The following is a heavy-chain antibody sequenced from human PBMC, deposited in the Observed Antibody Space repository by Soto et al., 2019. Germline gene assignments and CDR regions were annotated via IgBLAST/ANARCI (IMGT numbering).Heavy chain of an antibody. Sequence: AQLLESGGDLVQPGGSLRLSCAASGFTFRDYAMNWVRQAPGKGLEWVADISGNGNSARHADSVKGRFTISRDNSQNTLYLHMNSLRVDDSAIYYCGKEGRGSGWSVCNFWGQGTLVTVSS. CDR3: GKEGRGSGWSVCNF. CDR1: GFTFRDYA. D-gene: IGHD6-19*01. V-gene: IGHV3-23*01. CDR2: ISGNGNSA. J-gene: IGHJ4*02.